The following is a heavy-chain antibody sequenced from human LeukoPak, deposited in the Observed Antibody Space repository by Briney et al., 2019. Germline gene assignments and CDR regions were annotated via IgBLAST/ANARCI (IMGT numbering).Heavy chain of an antibody. CDR2: ISSSSSTI. V-gene: IGHV3-48*01. J-gene: IGHJ4*02. CDR3: ARARSGYQFDY. Sequence: GESLRLSCVASGFTFSSYSMNWVRQAPGKGLEGVSYISSSSSTIYYADSVKGRFTISRDNAKNSLYLQMNSLRAEDTAVYYCARARSGYQFDYWGQGTLVTVSS. CDR1: GFTFSSYS. D-gene: IGHD3-22*01.